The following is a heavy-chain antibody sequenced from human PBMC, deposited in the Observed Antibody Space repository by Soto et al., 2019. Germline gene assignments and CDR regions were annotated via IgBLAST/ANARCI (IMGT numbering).Heavy chain of an antibody. V-gene: IGHV1-46*01. J-gene: IGHJ4*02. CDR2: INPTGGGT. Sequence: ASVKVSCKASGYILTSYNIHWVRQAPGQGLEWMGIINPTGGGTSYAQKFQGRVTMTRDTSTSTVYMELSSLRSEDTAMYFCVRIYRGSSYFDFWGQGTLVTVSS. D-gene: IGHD6-6*01. CDR3: VRIYRGSSYFDF. CDR1: GYILTSYN.